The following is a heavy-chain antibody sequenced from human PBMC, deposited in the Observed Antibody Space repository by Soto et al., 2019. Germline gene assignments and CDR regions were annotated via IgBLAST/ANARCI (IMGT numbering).Heavy chain of an antibody. CDR3: AREMGTYYYDSSGYFPLDY. CDR1: GGSISSYY. CDR2: IYTSGST. Sequence: SETLSLTCTVSGGSISSYYWGWIRQPAGKGLEWIGRIYTSGSTNYNPSLKSRVTMSVDTSKNQFSLKLSSVTAADTAVYYCAREMGTYYYDSSGYFPLDYWGQGTLVTVSS. D-gene: IGHD3-22*01. J-gene: IGHJ4*02. V-gene: IGHV4-4*07.